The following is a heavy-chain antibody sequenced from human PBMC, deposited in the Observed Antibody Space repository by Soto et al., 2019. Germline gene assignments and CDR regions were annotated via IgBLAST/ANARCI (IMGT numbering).Heavy chain of an antibody. Sequence: SLRLYYRDSGFTFSDHYMYLIRQAPANVLCWLGHIRNKANSFTTEYAASVKGRFTISRDDSKNSVYLQRNSLKTEDTAMYYGARGNRAFDIW. CDR2: IRNKANSFTT. V-gene: IGHV3-72*01. CDR3: ARGNRAFDI. J-gene: IGHJ3*02. CDR1: GFTFSDHY.